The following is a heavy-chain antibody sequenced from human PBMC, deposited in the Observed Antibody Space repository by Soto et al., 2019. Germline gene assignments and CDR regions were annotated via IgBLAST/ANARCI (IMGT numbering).Heavy chain of an antibody. V-gene: IGHV3-48*03. J-gene: IGHJ4*02. Sequence: GGSLRLSCAASGFTFSNSEMNWVRQAPGKGLEWISYITSSGSTIYYADSVKGRFTISRDNAKNSLYLQMNSLRAEDTAVYYCARGNSPINIYWGQGTLVTVSS. CDR2: ITSSGSTI. D-gene: IGHD2-21*01. CDR1: GFTFSNSE. CDR3: ARGNSPINIY.